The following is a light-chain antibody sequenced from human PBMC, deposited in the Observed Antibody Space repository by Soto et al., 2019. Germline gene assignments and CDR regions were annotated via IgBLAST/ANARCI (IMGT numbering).Light chain of an antibody. J-gene: IGLJ1*01. Sequence: QSALTQPRSVSGSPGQSVTISCTGSYSDVGTFYFVSWYQQYPGKGPKLIIYDVTERPSGVPDRFSGSKSGNSASMTISGLQAEDEADYYCQSYDKRVTAYVFGSGTKVTVL. CDR1: YSDVGTFYF. V-gene: IGLV2-11*01. CDR2: DVT. CDR3: QSYDKRVTAYV.